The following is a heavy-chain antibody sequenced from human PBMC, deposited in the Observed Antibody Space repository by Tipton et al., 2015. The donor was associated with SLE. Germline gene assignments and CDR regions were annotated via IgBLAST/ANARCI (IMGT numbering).Heavy chain of an antibody. J-gene: IGHJ4*02. Sequence: TLSLTCAVYGGSLSGYYWSWIRQPPGKGLEWIGEVTQSGATNYSPSLKSRVTISIDMSAKQFSLKLSSVTAADTAVYYCARMEGMITFGGFIGFWGQGTLVTVSS. CDR3: ARMEGMITFGGFIGF. V-gene: IGHV4-34*01. CDR2: VTQSGAT. D-gene: IGHD3-16*02. CDR1: GGSLSGYY.